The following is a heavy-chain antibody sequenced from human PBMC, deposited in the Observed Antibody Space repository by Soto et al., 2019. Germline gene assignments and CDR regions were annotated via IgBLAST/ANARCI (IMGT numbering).Heavy chain of an antibody. Sequence: QVQLQESGPGLVKPSQTLSLTCTVSGGSISSGAYYWSWIRQPPGKGLEWIGYIYYSGSTYYNPSLKSRVTLSLDTSKNQFSLKLSSVTAADTAVYYCARRPHDCSGGRCYLSFRHWGQGPLFTVSS. CDR3: ARRPHDCSGGRCYLSFRH. J-gene: IGHJ1*01. CDR1: GGSISSGAYY. D-gene: IGHD2-15*01. CDR2: IYYSGST. V-gene: IGHV4-30-4*01.